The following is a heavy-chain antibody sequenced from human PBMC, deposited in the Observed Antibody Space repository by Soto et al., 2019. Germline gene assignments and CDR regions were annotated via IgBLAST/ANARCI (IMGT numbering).Heavy chain of an antibody. CDR3: ARVPWYSSSSPTP. Sequence: GGSLRLSCAASGFTFSSYWMSWVRQAPGKGLEWVANIKQDGSEKYYVDSVKGRFTISRDNAKNSLYLQMNSLRAEDTAVYYCARVPWYSSSSPTPWGQGTLVTVSS. CDR1: GFTFSSYW. D-gene: IGHD6-6*01. J-gene: IGHJ5*02. V-gene: IGHV3-7*01. CDR2: IKQDGSEK.